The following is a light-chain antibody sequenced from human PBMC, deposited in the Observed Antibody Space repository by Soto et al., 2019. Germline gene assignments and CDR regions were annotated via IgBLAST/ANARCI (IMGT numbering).Light chain of an antibody. CDR3: AAWDDSLSGPV. CDR2: GDN. V-gene: IGLV1-44*01. CDR1: SSNIGRNT. J-gene: IGLJ2*01. Sequence: QSVLTQPPSASGTPGQRVTMSCSGGSSNIGRNTVSWYQQLPGTAPKVLISGDNQRSSGVPDRFSGSKSGTSASLAISGLQSADEGDYYCAAWDDSLSGPVFGGGTKLTVL.